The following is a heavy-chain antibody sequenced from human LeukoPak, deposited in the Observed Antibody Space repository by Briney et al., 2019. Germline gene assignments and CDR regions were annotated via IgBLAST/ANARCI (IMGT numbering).Heavy chain of an antibody. J-gene: IGHJ5*02. CDR3: ARHKEGATWRWVNWFDP. D-gene: IGHD1-26*01. CDR2: SYYSGST. V-gene: IGHV4-39*01. CDR1: GGSISSSSYY. Sequence: SETLFLTCTVSGGSISSSSYYWGWIRQPPGKGLEWIGSSYYSGSTYYNPSLKSRVTISVDTSKNQFSLKLSSVTAADTAVYYCARHKEGATWRWVNWFDPWGQGTLVTVSS.